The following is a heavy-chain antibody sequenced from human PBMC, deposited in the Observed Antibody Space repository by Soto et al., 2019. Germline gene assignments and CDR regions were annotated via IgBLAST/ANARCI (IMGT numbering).Heavy chain of an antibody. CDR2: IIPILGIA. D-gene: IGHD2-2*01. CDR1: GGTFSSYT. J-gene: IGHJ5*02. V-gene: IGHV1-69*04. CDR3: AREPDIVVVPAAIGINWFDP. Sequence: GASVKVSCKASGGTFSSYTISWVRQAPGQGLEWMGRIIPILGIANYAQKFQGRVTITADKSTSTAYMELSSLRSEDTAVYYCAREPDIVVVPAAIGINWFDPWGQGTLVTVSS.